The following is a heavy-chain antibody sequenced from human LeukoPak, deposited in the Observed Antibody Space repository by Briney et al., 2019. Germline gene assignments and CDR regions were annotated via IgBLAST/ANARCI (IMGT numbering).Heavy chain of an antibody. CDR2: ISGGGDIT. J-gene: IGHJ4*02. V-gene: IGHV3-23*01. D-gene: IGHD2-2*01. CDR3: AKGELGYCSSVSCYYVY. Sequence: PGGSLRLSCAASGFTFSSYTMSWVRQAPGKGLEWVSLISGGGDITYYADSVKGRFTISRDNSKNTLSLQMNSLRAEDTAVYYCAKGELGYCSSVSCYYVYWGQGTLVPVSS. CDR1: GFTFSSYT.